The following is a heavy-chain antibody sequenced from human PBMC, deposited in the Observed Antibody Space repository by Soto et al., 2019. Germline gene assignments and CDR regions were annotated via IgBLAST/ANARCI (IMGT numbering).Heavy chain of an antibody. J-gene: IGHJ3*02. V-gene: IGHV4-59*08. CDR1: GCSITNYY. CDR3: TTEAYDNSGSLAFDI. D-gene: IGHD3-22*01. Sequence: SETLSLTCTVSGCSITNYYYSWIRQPPGKGLEWIGYIFHTGTTSYNPSLKSRVTLSVDTSQSQFSLKLNSVTAADTAVYYCTTEAYDNSGSLAFDIWGPGTLVTVS. CDR2: IFHTGTT.